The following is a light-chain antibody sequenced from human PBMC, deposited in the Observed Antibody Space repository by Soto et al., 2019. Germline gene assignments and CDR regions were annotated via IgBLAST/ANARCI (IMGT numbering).Light chain of an antibody. V-gene: IGLV4-69*01. CDR2: RNSDGSH. CDR1: SGHSSYA. J-gene: IGLJ1*01. CDR3: QPRGPGNHV. Sequence: QPVLTQSPSASASLGASVKLTCTLSSGHSSYAIAWHQQQPEKGPGYLMKRNSDGSHSKGDGSPDRFSGPSSGAERYLIIPIPQSEDEAEYYCQPRGPGNHVFGTGTKVTVL.